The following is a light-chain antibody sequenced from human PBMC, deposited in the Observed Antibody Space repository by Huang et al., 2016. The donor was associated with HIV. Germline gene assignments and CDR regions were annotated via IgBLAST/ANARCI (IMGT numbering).Light chain of an antibody. CDR3: QQYGTSPWT. Sequence: EIVLTQSPGTLSLSPGEGATVSCRANESVRSTYLAWYRQSGGQAPRLLIYGASNRAPGIPDRFSGSGSGTDFTLTISRLEPEDFAVYYCQQYGTSPWTFGQGTKVEIK. J-gene: IGKJ1*01. CDR1: ESVRSTY. CDR2: GAS. V-gene: IGKV3-20*01.